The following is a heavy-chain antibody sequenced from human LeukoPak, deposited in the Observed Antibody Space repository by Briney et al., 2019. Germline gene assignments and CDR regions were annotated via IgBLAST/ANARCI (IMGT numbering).Heavy chain of an antibody. J-gene: IGHJ4*02. V-gene: IGHV4-31*03. CDR1: GGSISSGGYY. CDR3: ARGGYYYYSGGYFPFDH. Sequence: PWESLSLTCTVSGGSISSGGYYWGWIRPRPGKGLEWFGYMYYSGSNYYNPSLKSRVTVSVDTSKNQFSLKLSTVTAADTAVYYCARGGYYYYSGGYFPFDHWGQGTLVTVSS. CDR2: MYYSGSN. D-gene: IGHD3-22*01.